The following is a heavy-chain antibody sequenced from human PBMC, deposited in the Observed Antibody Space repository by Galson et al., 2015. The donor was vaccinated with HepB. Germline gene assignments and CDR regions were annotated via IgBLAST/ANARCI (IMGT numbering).Heavy chain of an antibody. D-gene: IGHD2-2*01. CDR2: INPNSGGT. Sequence: SVKVSCKASGYTFTSYYIHWVRQAPGQGLEWMGWINPNSGGTNYAQKFQGWVTMTRDTSISTAYMELSRLRSDDTAVYYCARDRGGRSTSCPGCHIDVWGRGTTVTVSS. CDR3: ARDRGGRSTSCPGCHIDV. J-gene: IGHJ6*02. V-gene: IGHV1-2*04. CDR1: GYTFTSYY.